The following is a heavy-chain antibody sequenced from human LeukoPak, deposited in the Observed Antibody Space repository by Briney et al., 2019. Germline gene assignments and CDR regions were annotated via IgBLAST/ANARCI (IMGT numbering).Heavy chain of an antibody. Sequence: GGSLRLSCAASGFTFSSYAMSWVRQAPGEGLEWVSHINSDGSNTCYADSVKGRFTISRDNAKNTLYLQMNSLRAEDTAVYFCARGLTAAADVTFDYWGQGTLVTVSS. D-gene: IGHD6-13*01. CDR2: INSDGSNT. CDR1: GFTFSSYA. CDR3: ARGLTAAADVTFDY. J-gene: IGHJ4*02. V-gene: IGHV3-74*01.